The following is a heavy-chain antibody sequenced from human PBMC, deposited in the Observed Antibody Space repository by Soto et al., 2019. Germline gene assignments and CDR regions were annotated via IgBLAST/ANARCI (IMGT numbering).Heavy chain of an antibody. CDR1: GYIFTNYY. D-gene: IGHD6-13*01. J-gene: IGHJ4*02. V-gene: IGHV1-46*01. Sequence: QVQLVQSGAEVKKPGASVKVSCTASGYIFTNYYIHWVRQAPGQGLEWMAIINPLPTSGSTNYAQKFQGRVTVTRDTSTSTVYMELSSLRSEDTAIYYCARDLAAAAYWGQGTLVTVSS. CDR2: INPLPTSGST. CDR3: ARDLAAAAY.